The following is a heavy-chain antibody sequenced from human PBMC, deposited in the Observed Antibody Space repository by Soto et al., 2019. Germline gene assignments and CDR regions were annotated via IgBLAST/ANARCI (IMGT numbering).Heavy chain of an antibody. J-gene: IGHJ6*02. CDR3: ASVGSRGYENYYYGMDV. CDR1: GGSISSGGYY. D-gene: IGHD5-12*01. Sequence: QVQLQESGPGLVKPSQTLSLTCTVSGGSISSGGYYWSWILQHPGKGLAWIGYIYYSGSTYYNPCLMSRVTIAVDTSKNQFSLKLSSVTAADTAVYYCASVGSRGYENYYYGMDVWGQGTTVTVSS. V-gene: IGHV4-31*03. CDR2: IYYSGST.